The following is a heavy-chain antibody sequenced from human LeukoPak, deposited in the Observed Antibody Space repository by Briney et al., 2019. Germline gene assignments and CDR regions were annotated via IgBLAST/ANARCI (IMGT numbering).Heavy chain of an antibody. J-gene: IGHJ5*02. CDR2: INPKTGDT. V-gene: IGHV1-2*02. CDR1: GYPFTDYY. Sequence: HWASMNVSCKASGYPFTDYYNYWLRQAPAQGPEWMGWINPKTGDTQFAQDFQARVTMTSDTSVSTAYLELSSLKSDDTAVYYCARGTPWFDPWGQGTLVTVSP. CDR3: ARGTPWFDP.